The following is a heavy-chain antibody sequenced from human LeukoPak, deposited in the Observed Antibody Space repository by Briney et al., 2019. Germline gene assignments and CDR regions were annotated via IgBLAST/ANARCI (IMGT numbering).Heavy chain of an antibody. CDR1: GFTFASYS. CDR3: AKVDYYYDTSGYYYPYYFDN. Sequence: PGGSLRLSCAASGFTFASYSMRWVRQAPGEGLEWVSAIGGSAGTTYYADSAKGRFTISRDNSENALYLQMNSLRAEDTAVYYCAKVDYYYDTSGYYYPYYFDNWGQGTLVTVSS. D-gene: IGHD3-22*01. CDR2: IGGSAGTT. J-gene: IGHJ4*02. V-gene: IGHV3-23*01.